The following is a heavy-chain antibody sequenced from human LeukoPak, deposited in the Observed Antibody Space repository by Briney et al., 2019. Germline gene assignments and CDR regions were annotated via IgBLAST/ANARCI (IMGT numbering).Heavy chain of an antibody. J-gene: IGHJ1*01. CDR3: ARDLDYGDYSEYFQH. V-gene: IGHV1-69*04. D-gene: IGHD4-17*01. CDR1: GGTFSSYA. CDR2: IIPILGIA. Sequence: AASVKVSCKASGGTFSSYAISWVRQAPGQGLEWMGRIIPILGIANYAQKFQGRVTITADKSTSTAYMELSSLRSEDTAVYYCARDLDYGDYSEYFQHWGQGTLVTVSS.